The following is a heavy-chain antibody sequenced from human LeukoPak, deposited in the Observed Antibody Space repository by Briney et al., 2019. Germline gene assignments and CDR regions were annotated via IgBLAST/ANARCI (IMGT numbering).Heavy chain of an antibody. V-gene: IGHV5-51*01. CDR1: GYSFTSYW. CDR3: ARLTNYYDSSIYAFDI. Sequence: GESLKISCKGSGYSFTSYWIGWVRQMPGKGLEWMGIIYPGDSDTRYSPSFQGQVTISADKSISTAYLQWSSLKASDTAMYYRARLTNYYDSSIYAFDIWGQGTMVTVSS. D-gene: IGHD3-22*01. J-gene: IGHJ3*02. CDR2: IYPGDSDT.